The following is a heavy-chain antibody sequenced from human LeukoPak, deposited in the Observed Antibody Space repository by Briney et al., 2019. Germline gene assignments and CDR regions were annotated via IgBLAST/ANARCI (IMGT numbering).Heavy chain of an antibody. D-gene: IGHD1/OR15-1a*01. CDR1: GFKFSDHY. Sequence: GGSQTLSRAPSGFKFSDHYIDLVRQAPGKELEWVGRSRNEDSSYTTEYVASVEGRFTISRDVSESSLYLQMCSRRTEDTAVYYCGRIAINANNGMDVWGGETTVTVS. J-gene: IGHJ6*02. CDR3: GRIAINANNGMDV. CDR2: SRNEDSSYTT. V-gene: IGHV3-72*01.